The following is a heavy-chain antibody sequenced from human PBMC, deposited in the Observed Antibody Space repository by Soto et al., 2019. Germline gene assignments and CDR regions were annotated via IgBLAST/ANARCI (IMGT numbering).Heavy chain of an antibody. CDR2: IHYSGRT. J-gene: IGHJ5*02. Sequence: SETLSLTCAVSGGSITSGAYYLTWIRQHPGKGLEWIAYIHYSGRTYYNPSLKSRVTISVDTSNNQGCLKLRCVTAADTAVYYCSRYYFHSSGYSNSFDPWAQGTLVTVSS. CDR1: GGSITSGAYY. CDR3: SRYYFHSSGYSNSFDP. V-gene: IGHV4-31*11. D-gene: IGHD3-22*01.